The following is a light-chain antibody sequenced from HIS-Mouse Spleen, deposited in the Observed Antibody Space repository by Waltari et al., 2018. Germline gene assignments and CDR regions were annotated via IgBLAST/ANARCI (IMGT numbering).Light chain of an antibody. CDR3: CSYAGSSTLV. CDR1: RSDVGSYNL. Sequence: QSALTQPASVSGSPVQSITLSCTGTRSDVGSYNLVSWYQQHPGKAPKLMIYEGSKRPSGVSNRFSGSKSGNTASLTISGLQAEDEADYYCCSYAGSSTLVFGGGTKLTVL. CDR2: EGS. V-gene: IGLV2-23*01. J-gene: IGLJ2*01.